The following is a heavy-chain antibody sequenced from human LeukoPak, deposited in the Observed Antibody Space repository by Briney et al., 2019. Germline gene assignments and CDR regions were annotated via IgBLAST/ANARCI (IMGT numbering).Heavy chain of an antibody. J-gene: IGHJ5*02. CDR1: GFTFSSYG. Sequence: TGGSLRLSCAASGFTFSSYGMHWVRQAPGKGLEWVAFIRYDGSNKYYADSVKGLFTISRDNSKNTLYLQMNRLRAEDTAVYYCAKDPYSSGPYNWFDPWGQGTLVTVSS. CDR3: AKDPYSSGPYNWFDP. V-gene: IGHV3-30*02. CDR2: IRYDGSNK. D-gene: IGHD6-19*01.